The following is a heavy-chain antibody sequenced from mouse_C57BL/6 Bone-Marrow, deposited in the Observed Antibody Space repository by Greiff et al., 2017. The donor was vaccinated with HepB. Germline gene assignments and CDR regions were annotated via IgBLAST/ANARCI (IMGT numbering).Heavy chain of an antibody. J-gene: IGHJ4*01. V-gene: IGHV1-5*01. CDR3: TRSTSGSSYEDAMDY. CDR2: IYPGNSDT. Sequence: EVKLVESGTVLARPGASVKMSCKTSGYTFTSYWMHWVKQRPGQGLEWIGAIYPGNSDTSYNQKFKGKAKLTAVTSASTAYMELSSLTNEDSAVYYCTRSTSGSSYEDAMDYWGQGTSVTVSS. D-gene: IGHD1-1*01. CDR1: GYTFTSYW.